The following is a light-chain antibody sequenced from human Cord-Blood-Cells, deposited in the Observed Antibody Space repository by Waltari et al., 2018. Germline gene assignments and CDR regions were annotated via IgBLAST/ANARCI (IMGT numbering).Light chain of an antibody. V-gene: IGKV3-20*01. J-gene: IGKJ1*01. CDR2: GAS. CDR3: QQYGSSPCT. CDR1: QSVSSSY. Sequence: EIVLTQSPGTMSLSQGERATLSCRASQSVSSSYLAWYQQKPGQSPRLLIYGASSRANGIPDMFSGSESGTDFTLTISRLEPEDFAVYCCQQYGSSPCTFGQGTKVEIK.